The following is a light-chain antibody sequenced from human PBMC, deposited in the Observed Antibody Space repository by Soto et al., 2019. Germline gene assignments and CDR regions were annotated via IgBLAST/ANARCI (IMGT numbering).Light chain of an antibody. V-gene: IGLV1-44*01. J-gene: IGLJ1*01. CDR3: AAWDDSLNGREV. Sequence: QSVLTQPPSASGAPGQRVTISCSGSSSNIGSNSVNWYQQLPGAAPTLLIYSNNQRPSGVPDRFSGSKSGTSASLAISGLQSEDEADYYCAAWDDSLNGREVFGTGTRSPS. CDR2: SNN. CDR1: SSNIGSNS.